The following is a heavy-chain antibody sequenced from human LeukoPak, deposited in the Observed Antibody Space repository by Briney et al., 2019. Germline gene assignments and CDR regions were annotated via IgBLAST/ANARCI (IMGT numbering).Heavy chain of an antibody. J-gene: IGHJ6*03. Sequence: ASVKVSCKASGGTFSSYAISWVRQAPGQGLEWMGRIIPILGIANYAQKFQGRVTITTDESTSTAYMELSSLRSEDTAVYYCARHAGYSYGYPYYYYYMDVWGKGTTVTVSS. CDR3: ARHAGYSYGYPYYYYYMDV. V-gene: IGHV1-69*04. D-gene: IGHD5-18*01. CDR2: IIPILGIA. CDR1: GGTFSSYA.